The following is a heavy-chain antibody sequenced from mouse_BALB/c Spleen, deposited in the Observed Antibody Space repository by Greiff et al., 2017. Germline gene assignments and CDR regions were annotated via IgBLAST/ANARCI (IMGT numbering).Heavy chain of an antibody. CDR3: AREDYGAY. J-gene: IGHJ3*01. CDR1: GFSLTSYG. V-gene: IGHV2-9*02. D-gene: IGHD1-1*01. Sequence: QVQLKESGPGLVAPSQSLSITCTVSGFSLTSYGVHWVRQPPGKGLEWLGVIWAGGSTNYNSALMSRLSISKDNSKSQVFLKMNSLQTDDTAMCYCAREDYGAYWGQGTLVTVSA. CDR2: IWAGGST.